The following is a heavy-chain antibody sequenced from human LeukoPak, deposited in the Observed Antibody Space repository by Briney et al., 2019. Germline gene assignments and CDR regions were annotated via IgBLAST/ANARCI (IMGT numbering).Heavy chain of an antibody. J-gene: IGHJ3*02. CDR3: AREGLIAVAGSGEDAFDI. V-gene: IGHV4-39*07. CDR1: GGSISSSSYY. D-gene: IGHD6-19*01. CDR2: IYYSGST. Sequence: PSETLSLTCTVSGGSISSSSYYWGWLRQPPGKGLEWIASIYYSGSTYYNPSLKSRVTISVDTSKNQFSLKLSSVTAADTAVYYCAREGLIAVAGSGEDAFDIWGQGTMVTVSS.